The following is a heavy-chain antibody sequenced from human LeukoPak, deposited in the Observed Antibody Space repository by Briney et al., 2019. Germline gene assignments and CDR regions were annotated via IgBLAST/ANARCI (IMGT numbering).Heavy chain of an antibody. Sequence: GESLKISCKGSGYSFTSYRIGWVRQMPGKGLEWMGIIHPGDSDARYGPSFQGQVTISVDKPISTAYLQWSSLKASDTAMYYCARLMDVWGKGTTVTVSS. CDR3: ARLMDV. J-gene: IGHJ6*04. CDR1: GYSFTSYR. V-gene: IGHV5-51*04. CDR2: IHPGDSDA.